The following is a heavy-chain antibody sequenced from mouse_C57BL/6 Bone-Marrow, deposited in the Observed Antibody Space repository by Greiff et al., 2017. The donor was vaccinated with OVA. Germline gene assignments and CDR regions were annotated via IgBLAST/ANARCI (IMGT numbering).Heavy chain of an antibody. CDR1: GYTFTNYW. V-gene: IGHV1-63*01. Sequence: QVQLKESGAELVRPGTSVKMSCKASGYTFTNYWIGWAKQRPGHGLEWIGDIYPGGGYTNYNEKFKGKATLTADKSSSTAYMQFSSLTSEDSAIYYCARWGIYYDYNGGYFDVWGTGTTVTVSS. CDR2: IYPGGGYT. J-gene: IGHJ1*03. D-gene: IGHD2-4*01. CDR3: ARWGIYYDYNGGYFDV.